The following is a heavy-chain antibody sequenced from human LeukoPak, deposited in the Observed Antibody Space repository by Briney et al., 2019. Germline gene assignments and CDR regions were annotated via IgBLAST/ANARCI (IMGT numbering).Heavy chain of an antibody. Sequence: PGGSLRLSCAASGFTVSSNYMSWVRQAPGKGLEWVSVIYSGGTTYYADSVKGRFTISRDNSKNTLYLQMNSLRAEDTAVYYCARPFSSGNLDAFDIWGQGTMVTVSS. D-gene: IGHD6-19*01. CDR1: GFTVSSNY. CDR2: IYSGGTT. CDR3: ARPFSSGNLDAFDI. V-gene: IGHV3-66*01. J-gene: IGHJ3*02.